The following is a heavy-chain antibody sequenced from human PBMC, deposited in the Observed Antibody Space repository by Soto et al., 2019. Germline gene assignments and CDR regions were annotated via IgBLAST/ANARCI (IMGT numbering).Heavy chain of an antibody. CDR3: ARDDTYYYGSGSNWCDP. CDR1: GDSVSSNSAA. V-gene: IGHV6-1*01. Sequence: SQTLSLTCAISGDSVSSNSAAWNWIRQSPSRGLEWLGRTYYRSKWYNDYAVSVKSRITINPDTSKNQFSLQLNSVTPEDTAVYYCARDDTYYYGSGSNWCDPWGQGTLVTVSS. CDR2: TYYRSKWYN. J-gene: IGHJ5*02. D-gene: IGHD3-10*01.